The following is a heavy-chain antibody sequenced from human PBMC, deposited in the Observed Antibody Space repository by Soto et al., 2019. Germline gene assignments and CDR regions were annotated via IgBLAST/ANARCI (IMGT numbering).Heavy chain of an antibody. Sequence: SETLSLTCTVSGGSISSYSWNWIRQPPGRGLEWIGYIYYSGSTTYNPSLKSRVTLSVDTSKNQFSLKLSSVTAADTAVYYCARELVGATTDYWGQGTLVTVSS. CDR2: IYYSGST. V-gene: IGHV4-59*01. CDR1: GGSISSYS. J-gene: IGHJ4*02. CDR3: ARELVGATTDY. D-gene: IGHD1-26*01.